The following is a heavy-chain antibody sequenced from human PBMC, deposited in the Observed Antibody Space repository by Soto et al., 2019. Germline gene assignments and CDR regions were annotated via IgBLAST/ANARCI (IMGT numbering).Heavy chain of an antibody. CDR1: GFTFDDYA. Sequence: GGSLRLSCAASGFTFDDYAMHWVRQAPGKGLEWVSGISWNSGSIGYADSVKGRFTISRDNAKNSLYLQMNSLRAEDTALYYCARGGVLRNAFDIWGQGTMVTVSS. D-gene: IGHD3-10*01. CDR2: ISWNSGSI. V-gene: IGHV3-9*01. CDR3: ARGGVLRNAFDI. J-gene: IGHJ3*02.